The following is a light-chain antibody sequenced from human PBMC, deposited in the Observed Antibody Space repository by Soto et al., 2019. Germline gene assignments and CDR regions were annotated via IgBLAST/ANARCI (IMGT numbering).Light chain of an antibody. CDR1: SSDVGGHDY. CDR2: EAF. J-gene: IGLJ3*02. Sequence: QSVLTQVASVSGSPGQSITISCTATSSDVGGHDYVSWYLQHPGTAPKLLIYEAFNRPSGVSDRFSGSKSGSTASLTISGLQAEDEGDYYYSSFTSTNTWVFGGGTKLTVL. V-gene: IGLV2-14*01. CDR3: SSFTSTNTWV.